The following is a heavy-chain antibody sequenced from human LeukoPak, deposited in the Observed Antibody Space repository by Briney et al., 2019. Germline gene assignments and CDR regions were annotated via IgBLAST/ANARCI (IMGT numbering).Heavy chain of an antibody. J-gene: IGHJ4*02. Sequence: GGSLRLSCAASGFTFSSYSMNWVRQAPGKGLEWVSSISSSSSYIYYADSVKGRFTISRDNAKNSLYLQMNSLRAEDTAAYYCARLAAAGTTGFDYWGQGTLVTVS. D-gene: IGHD6-13*01. CDR1: GFTFSSYS. CDR2: ISSSSSYI. CDR3: ARLAAAGTTGFDY. V-gene: IGHV3-21*01.